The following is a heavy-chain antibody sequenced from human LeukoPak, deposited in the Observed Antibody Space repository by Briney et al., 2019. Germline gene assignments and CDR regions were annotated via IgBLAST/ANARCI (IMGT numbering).Heavy chain of an antibody. J-gene: IGHJ6*03. V-gene: IGHV4-4*07. CDR3: ATGPITIFGVVTPYMDV. CDR2: IYTSGST. Sequence: SETLSLTCTVSGGSISSYYWSWIRQPAGKGLEWIGRIYTSGSTNYNPSLKSRVTISVDKSKNQFSLKLGSVTAADTAVYYCATGPITIFGVVTPYMDVWGKGTTVTVSS. D-gene: IGHD3-3*01. CDR1: GGSISSYY.